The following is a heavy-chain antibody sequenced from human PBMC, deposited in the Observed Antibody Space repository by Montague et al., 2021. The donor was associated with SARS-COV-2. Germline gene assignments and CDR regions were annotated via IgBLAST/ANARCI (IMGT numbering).Heavy chain of an antibody. CDR1: GGSISSGGYY. CDR2: IYYSGST. V-gene: IGHV4-31*03. Sequence: TLSLTCTVSGGSISSGGYYWSWIRQRPGKGLEWIGYIYYSGSTYYNPSLKSRVTISVDTSKNQFSLKLSSVTAADTAVYYCARLTAGYCSGGSCYWGTGFDYWGQGTLVTVSS. J-gene: IGHJ4*02. CDR3: ARLTAGYCSGGSCYWGTGFDY. D-gene: IGHD2-15*01.